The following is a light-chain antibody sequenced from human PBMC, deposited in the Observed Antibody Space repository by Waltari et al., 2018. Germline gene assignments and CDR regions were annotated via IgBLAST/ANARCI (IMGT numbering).Light chain of an antibody. Sequence: DIVLTQSPVTLSLSPGERATLFCGASQNVDTYLAWYQQKPGQAPRLLIYNSSHRASGVPARFSGGGSGTDFTLTISSLQPEDFATYYCQQHDNPPFTFGQGTKLEIK. V-gene: IGKV3-11*01. CDR3: QQHDNPPFT. CDR1: QNVDTY. CDR2: NSS. J-gene: IGKJ2*01.